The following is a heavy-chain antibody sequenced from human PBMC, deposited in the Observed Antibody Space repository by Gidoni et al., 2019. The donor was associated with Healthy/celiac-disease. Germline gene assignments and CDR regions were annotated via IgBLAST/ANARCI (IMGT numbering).Heavy chain of an antibody. V-gene: IGHV4-59*01. Sequence: QLQLQESGPGLVKPSETLSPTCTVSGGSISSYYWSWIRQPPGKGLEWIGYIYYSGSTNDNPSLKSRVTISVDTSKNQCSLKLSSVTAADTAVYYCARAEPFRGVIFWGQGTLVTVSS. CDR1: GGSISSYY. CDR2: IYYSGST. D-gene: IGHD3-10*01. CDR3: ARAEPFRGVIF. J-gene: IGHJ4*02.